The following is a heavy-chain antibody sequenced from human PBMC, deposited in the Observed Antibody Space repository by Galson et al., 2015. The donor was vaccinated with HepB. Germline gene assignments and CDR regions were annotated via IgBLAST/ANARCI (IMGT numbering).Heavy chain of an antibody. J-gene: IGHJ3*02. Sequence: SLRLSCAASGFTFSDYYMSWIRQAPGKGLEWVSYISSSGSTIYYADSVKGRFTISRDNAKNSLYLQMSSLRAEDTAVYYCARDAPDYYDSSGYSDAFDIWGQGTMVTVSS. V-gene: IGHV3-11*01. CDR3: ARDAPDYYDSSGYSDAFDI. D-gene: IGHD3-22*01. CDR1: GFTFSDYY. CDR2: ISSSGSTI.